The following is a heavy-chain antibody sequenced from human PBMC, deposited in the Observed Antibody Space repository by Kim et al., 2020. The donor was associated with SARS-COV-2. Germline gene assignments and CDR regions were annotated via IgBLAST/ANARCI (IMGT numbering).Heavy chain of an antibody. CDR1: GGSFSGYY. CDR2: INHSGST. J-gene: IGHJ2*01. Sequence: SETLSLTCAVYGGSFSGYYWSWIRQPPGKGLEWIGEINHSGSTNYNPSLKSRVTISVDTSKNQFSLKLSSVTAADTAVYYCARRYSSGWSPLPLRYFDLWGRGTLVTVSS. V-gene: IGHV4-34*01. D-gene: IGHD6-19*01. CDR3: ARRYSSGWSPLPLRYFDL.